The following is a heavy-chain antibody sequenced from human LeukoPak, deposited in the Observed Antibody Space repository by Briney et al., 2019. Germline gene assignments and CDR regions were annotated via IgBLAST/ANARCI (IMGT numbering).Heavy chain of an antibody. J-gene: IGHJ5*02. V-gene: IGHV1-8*01. CDR3: ARGGRWRPEGGYIWFDG. Sequence: ASVKVSCKASGYTFTSYDINWVRQATGQGLEWMGWTNPNSGNTGYAQKFQGRVTMTRNTSISTAYMERSSLRSEDTAVYYCARGGRWRPEGGYIWFDGGGQGTLVTVS. CDR2: TNPNSGNT. CDR1: GYTFTSYD. D-gene: IGHD5-24*01.